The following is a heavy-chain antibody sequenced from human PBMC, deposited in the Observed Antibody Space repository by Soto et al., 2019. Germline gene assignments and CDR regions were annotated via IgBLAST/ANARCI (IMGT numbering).Heavy chain of an antibody. CDR1: GGTFSSYA. D-gene: IGHD2-15*01. Sequence: QVQLVQSGAEVKKPGSSVKVSCKASGGTFSSYAISWVRQAPGQGLEWMGGIIPIFGTANYAQKFQGRVTITADESTSTADMELSSLRSEDTAVYYCARRYCSGGSCYLWYFDCWGQGTLVTVSS. CDR3: ARRYCSGGSCYLWYFDC. V-gene: IGHV1-69*01. CDR2: IIPIFGTA. J-gene: IGHJ4*02.